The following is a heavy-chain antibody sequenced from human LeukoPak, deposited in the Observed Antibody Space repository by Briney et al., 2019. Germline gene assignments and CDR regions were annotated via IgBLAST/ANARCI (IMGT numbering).Heavy chain of an antibody. D-gene: IGHD5-24*01. CDR2: IYSSGNT. CDR3: ARGRVMATIRYFDL. CDR1: GGSISTTNYY. J-gene: IGHJ2*01. Sequence: SETLSLTCTVSGGSISTTNYYWGWIRQPPGRDLEWIGSIYSSGNTYYNPSLESRVTISVDTSKNQLSLKLTSATAADTSVYYCARGRVMATIRYFDLWGRGTLVTVSS. V-gene: IGHV4-39*01.